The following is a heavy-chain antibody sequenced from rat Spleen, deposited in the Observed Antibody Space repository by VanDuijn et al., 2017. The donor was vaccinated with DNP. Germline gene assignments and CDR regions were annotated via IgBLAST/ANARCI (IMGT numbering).Heavy chain of an antibody. J-gene: IGHJ4*01. CDR2: ILYDATRT. CDR3: ATFGGRDA. CDR1: GFTFSDYN. Sequence: EVQLVESGGGLVQPGRSLKLSCAASGFTFSDYNMAWVRQVPEKGLEWVASILYDATRTFYRNSVEGRFSISRDNTRNTLYLQMDSLRSEDTATYYCATFGGRDAWGQGTSVTVSS. V-gene: IGHV5S10*01. D-gene: IGHD4-3*01.